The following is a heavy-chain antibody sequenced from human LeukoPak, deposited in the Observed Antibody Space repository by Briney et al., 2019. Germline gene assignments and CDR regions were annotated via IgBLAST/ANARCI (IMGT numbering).Heavy chain of an antibody. Sequence: PGGSLRLSCAASGFTFSSYAMSWVRQAPGKGLEWVSAISGSGGSTYYADSVKGRFIISRDNSKNTLYLQMNSLRAEDTAVYYCAKYFDWFHSYYYYGMDVWGQGTTVTVYS. CDR3: AKYFDWFHSYYYYGMDV. CDR2: ISGSGGST. D-gene: IGHD3-9*01. CDR1: GFTFSSYA. V-gene: IGHV3-23*01. J-gene: IGHJ6*02.